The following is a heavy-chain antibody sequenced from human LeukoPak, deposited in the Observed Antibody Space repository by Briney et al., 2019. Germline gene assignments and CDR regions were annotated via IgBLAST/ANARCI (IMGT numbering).Heavy chain of an antibody. Sequence: GGSLRLSCAASGFTFSSYSMNWVRQAPGKGLEWVSSISSNSGYIYYADSVKGRFTISRDNAKNSLFLQMNSLRAEDTAVYYCARDVEVPAASRDHYYMDVWGKGTTVTVSS. CDR1: GFTFSSYS. CDR2: ISSNSGYI. J-gene: IGHJ6*03. V-gene: IGHV3-21*01. CDR3: ARDVEVPAASRDHYYMDV. D-gene: IGHD2-2*01.